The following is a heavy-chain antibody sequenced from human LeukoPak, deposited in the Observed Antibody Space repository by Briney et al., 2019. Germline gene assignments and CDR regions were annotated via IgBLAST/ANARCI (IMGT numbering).Heavy chain of an antibody. V-gene: IGHV3-21*01. CDR3: ARGGAIFGVVIPSPYYYYGMDV. Sequence: PGGSLRLSCAVSGFIVSSNYMSWVRQAPGKGLEWVSSISSSSSYIYYADSVKGRFTISRDNAKNSLYLQMNSLRAEDTAVYYCARGGAIFGVVIPSPYYYYGMDVWGQGTTVTVSS. CDR2: ISSSSSYI. D-gene: IGHD3-3*01. CDR1: GFIVSSNY. J-gene: IGHJ6*02.